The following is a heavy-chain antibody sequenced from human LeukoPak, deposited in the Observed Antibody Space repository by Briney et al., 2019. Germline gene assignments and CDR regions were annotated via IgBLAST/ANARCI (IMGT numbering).Heavy chain of an antibody. CDR2: ISSSGSTI. V-gene: IGHV3-48*03. CDR1: GFTFSSYE. Sequence: GGSLRLSCAASGFTFSSYEMNWVRQAPGKGLEWVSYISSSGSTIYYADSVRGRFTISRDNAKNSLYLQMNSLRAEDTAVHYCASLPTYFDYWGQGTLVTVSS. CDR3: ASLPTYFDY. J-gene: IGHJ4*02.